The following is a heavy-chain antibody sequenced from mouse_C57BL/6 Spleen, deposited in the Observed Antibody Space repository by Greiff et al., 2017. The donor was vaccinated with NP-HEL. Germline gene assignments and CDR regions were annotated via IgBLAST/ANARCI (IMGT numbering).Heavy chain of an antibody. J-gene: IGHJ3*01. Sequence: VQLQQSGTVLARPGASVKMSCKTSGYTFTSYWMHWVKQRPGQGLEWIGAIYPGNSDTSYNQKFKGKAKLTAVTSASTAYMELSSLTNEDSAVYYCTKGIYGSSSFAYWGQGTLVTVSA. CDR3: TKGIYGSSSFAY. CDR2: IYPGNSDT. V-gene: IGHV1-5*01. D-gene: IGHD1-1*01. CDR1: GYTFTSYW.